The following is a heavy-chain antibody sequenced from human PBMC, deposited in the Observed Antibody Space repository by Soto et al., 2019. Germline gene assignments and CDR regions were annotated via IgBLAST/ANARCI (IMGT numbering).Heavy chain of an antibody. CDR3: ARARITMVRGVIALGLNYYYGMDV. CDR1: GGSFSGYY. D-gene: IGHD3-10*01. V-gene: IGHV4-34*01. Sequence: PSETLSLTCAVYGGSFSGYYWSWIRQPPGKGLEWIGEINHSGSTNYNPSLKSRVTISVDTSKNQFSLKLSSVTAADTAVYYCARARITMVRGVIALGLNYYYGMDVWGQGTTVTVSS. J-gene: IGHJ6*02. CDR2: INHSGST.